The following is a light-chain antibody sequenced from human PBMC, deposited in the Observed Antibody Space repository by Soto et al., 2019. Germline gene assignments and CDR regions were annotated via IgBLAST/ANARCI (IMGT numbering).Light chain of an antibody. J-gene: IGLJ1*01. CDR2: DVS. CDR3: NSHTGTSARYV. Sequence: QSVLTQPASVSGSPGQSITISCTGTSSDVGRYNYVSWYQQYPGKAPKLMIYDVSGRPSGVSDRFSGSKSGNTASLTISGLQAEDEADYYCNSHTGTSARYVFGTGTKVTVL. V-gene: IGLV2-14*03. CDR1: SSDVGRYNY.